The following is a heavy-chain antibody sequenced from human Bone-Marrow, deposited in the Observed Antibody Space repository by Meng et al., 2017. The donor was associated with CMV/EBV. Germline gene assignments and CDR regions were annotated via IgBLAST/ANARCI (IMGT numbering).Heavy chain of an antibody. D-gene: IGHD1-26*01. V-gene: IGHV4-59*01. CDR1: GGSISGYS. CDR3: ARGGGSSGDDAFDI. CDR2: IYYSGRT. J-gene: IGHJ3*02. Sequence: GSLRLSCTVSGGSISGYSWSWIRQPPGKGLEWTGYIYYSGRTKYNPSLKSRVTISVDTSKNQFSVKLSSVSAADTAVYYCARGGGSSGDDAFDIWGQGTMVTVSS.